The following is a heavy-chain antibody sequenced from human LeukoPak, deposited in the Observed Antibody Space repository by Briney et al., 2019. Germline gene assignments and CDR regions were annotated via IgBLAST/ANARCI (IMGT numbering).Heavy chain of an antibody. Sequence: GRSLRLSCAASGFTFSSYGMHWVRQAPGKGLEWVAVIWYDGSNKYYADSVKGRFTISRDNSKNTLYLQMNSLRADDTAVYYCARVGSGSYCIDGWGKGTTVTVSS. CDR3: ARVGSGSYCIDG. CDR1: GFTFSSYG. CDR2: IWYDGSNK. D-gene: IGHD6-19*01. V-gene: IGHV3-33*01. J-gene: IGHJ6*04.